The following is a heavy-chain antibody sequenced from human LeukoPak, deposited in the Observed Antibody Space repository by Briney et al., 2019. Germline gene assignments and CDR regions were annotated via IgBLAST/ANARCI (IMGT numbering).Heavy chain of an antibody. V-gene: IGHV3-66*01. Sequence: GGSLRLSCAASGFSISHYYMSWVRQPPGKGLEWVSVMYTGGGRYYGDSVKGRFTISRDNSKNTVFLQMNSLRVEDTALYYRTRGQSYCGADCYSDWGQGTLVTVSS. J-gene: IGHJ4*02. CDR1: GFSISHYY. CDR2: MYTGGGR. D-gene: IGHD2-21*02. CDR3: TRGQSYCGADCYSD.